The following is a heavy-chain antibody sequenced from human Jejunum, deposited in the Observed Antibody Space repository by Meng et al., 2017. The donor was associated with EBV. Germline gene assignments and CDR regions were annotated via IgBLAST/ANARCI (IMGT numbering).Heavy chain of an antibody. CDR2: ITGSADIT. CDR3: AKPAGRLTGFSSISTNWFDP. J-gene: IGHJ5*02. D-gene: IGHD6-13*01. CDR1: EFTFSNYA. Sequence: EVQLLEPGGGLVQPGGSLRLSCAASEFTFSNYAMSWVRQAPGKGLEWVSTITGSADITYYADSVRGRFTVSRDNSKSILYLQMSSLRADDTAVYYCAKPAGRLTGFSSISTNWFDPWGQGTLVTVSS. V-gene: IGHV3-23*01.